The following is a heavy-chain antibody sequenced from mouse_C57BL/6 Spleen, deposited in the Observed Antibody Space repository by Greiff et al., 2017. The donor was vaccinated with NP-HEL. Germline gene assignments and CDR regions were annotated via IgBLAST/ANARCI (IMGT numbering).Heavy chain of an antibody. V-gene: IGHV1-82*01. J-gene: IGHJ4*01. CDR2: IYPGDGDT. CDR3: ARFGGYYGGGAMDY. D-gene: IGHD1-1*01. CDR1: DYAFSSSW. Sequence: VHLVESGPELVKPGASVKISCKASDYAFSSSWMNWVKQRPGKGLEWIGRIYPGDGDTNYNGKFKGKATLTADKSSSTAYMHLSSLTSEDSAVYFCARFGGYYGGGAMDYWGQGTSVTVSS.